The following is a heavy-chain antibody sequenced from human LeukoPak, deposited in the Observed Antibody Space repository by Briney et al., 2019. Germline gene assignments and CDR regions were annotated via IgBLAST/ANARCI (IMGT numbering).Heavy chain of an antibody. CDR1: GFTFSSND. D-gene: IGHD3-10*01. CDR3: ARVLLGSWGWFDP. V-gene: IGHV3-7*01. J-gene: IGHJ5*02. CDR2: IKQDGSEK. Sequence: GGSLRLSCAASGFTFSSNDMGWVRQAPGKGLEWVANIKQDGSEKYYVDSVEGRFTISRDNAKNTLYLQMNSLRAEDTAVYYCARVLLGSWGWFDPWGQGTLVTVSS.